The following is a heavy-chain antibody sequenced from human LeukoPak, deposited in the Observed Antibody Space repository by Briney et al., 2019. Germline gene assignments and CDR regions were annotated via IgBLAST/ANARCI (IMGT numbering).Heavy chain of an antibody. CDR3: AKYLSGYRCSFEAMFDN. CDR1: GFTFSNYA. J-gene: IGHJ4*02. CDR2: ISGSDTIT. Sequence: PGGSLRLSCAASGFTFSNYAMSWVRQAPGKGLEWVSAISGSDTITSYADSVKGRFTISRDNSKNTLYLQMNSLRVEDTAIYYCAKYLSGYRCSFEAMFDNWGQGTLVTVSS. D-gene: IGHD6-13*01. V-gene: IGHV3-23*01.